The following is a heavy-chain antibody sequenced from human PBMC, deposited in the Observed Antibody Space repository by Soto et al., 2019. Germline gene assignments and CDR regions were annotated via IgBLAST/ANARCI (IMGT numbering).Heavy chain of an antibody. Sequence: SETLSLTCTVPGGSISSGDYYWSWIRQPPGKGLEWIGYIYYSGSTYYNPYLKSRVTISVDTSKNQFSLKLSSVTAADTAVYYCACARVFFGLFIPCFDPWGPGTLVAVSS. CDR2: IYYSGST. D-gene: IGHD3-3*01. CDR1: GGSISSGDYY. CDR3: ACARVFFGLFIPCFDP. V-gene: IGHV4-30-4*01. J-gene: IGHJ5*02.